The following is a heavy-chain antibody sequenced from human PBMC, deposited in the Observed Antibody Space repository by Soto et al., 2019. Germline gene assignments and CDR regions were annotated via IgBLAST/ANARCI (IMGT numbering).Heavy chain of an antibody. CDR3: AKDQAAAAGKKAC. CDR2: IYYSGRT. V-gene: IGHV4-39*02. J-gene: IGHJ4*02. D-gene: IGHD6-13*01. CDR1: GESISSSSYY. Sequence: SETLSLTCIVSGESISSSSYYWGWIRHPPGKGLEWIGSIYYSGRTYYNPSFKSRVTISIDTSKNQFSLKLSSVTATDTAVYYCAKDQAAAAGKKACWGQGTLVTVSS.